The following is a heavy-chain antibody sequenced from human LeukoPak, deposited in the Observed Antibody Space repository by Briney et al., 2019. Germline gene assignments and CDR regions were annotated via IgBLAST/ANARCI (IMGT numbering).Heavy chain of an antibody. CDR1: GFILSDYS. V-gene: IGHV3-21*05. CDR2: VGIDSGNT. J-gene: IGHJ4*02. Sequence: GGSLRLSCAASGFILSDYSMNWVRQAPGKGLEWISYVGIDSGNTKYADSVKGRYTISGDNAKKSLYLQMNSLRVEDTAVYYCARDYRFAFDNWGQGTLVTVSS. CDR3: ARDYRFAFDN.